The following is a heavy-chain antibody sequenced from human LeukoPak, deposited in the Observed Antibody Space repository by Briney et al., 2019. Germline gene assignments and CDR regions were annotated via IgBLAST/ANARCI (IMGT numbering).Heavy chain of an antibody. CDR1: GFTFSRYA. V-gene: IGHV3-23*01. CDR2: IGDSGDKS. D-gene: IGHD3/OR15-3a*01. CDR3: AKGRALWTYDFDS. Sequence: GGSLRLSCAASGFTFSRYAMTWVRRAPGKGLEWVSTIGDSGDKSYYPDSVKGRFTISRDLSKDTLFLEMHNLRAEDTAVYYCAKGRALWTYDFDSWGQGTQVTVSS. J-gene: IGHJ4*02.